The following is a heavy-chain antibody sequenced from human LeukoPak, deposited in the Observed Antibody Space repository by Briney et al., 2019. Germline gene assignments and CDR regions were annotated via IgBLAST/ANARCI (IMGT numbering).Heavy chain of an antibody. D-gene: IGHD3-22*01. V-gene: IGHV3-23*01. CDR1: GFTFSSYA. Sequence: PGGSLRLSCAASGFTFSSYAMNWVRQAPGKGLEWVSGISDSGGSTYYADSVKGRFTISRDNSKNTLYLQMNSLRAEDTAVYYCAKGYDSNSYYYYFDYWGQGTLVTLSS. CDR2: ISDSGGST. CDR3: AKGYDSNSYYYYFDY. J-gene: IGHJ4*02.